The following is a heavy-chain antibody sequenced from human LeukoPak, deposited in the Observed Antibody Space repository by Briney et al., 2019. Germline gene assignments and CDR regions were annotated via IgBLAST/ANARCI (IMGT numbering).Heavy chain of an antibody. Sequence: SQTLSLTCAISGDCVSSNSAAWNWIRQSPSRGLEWLGRTYYRSKWYSYYAASVKSRITINPDTSKNQFSLQLKSVTPEDTAVYYCAGMVGLVSDYWGQGTLVTVSS. J-gene: IGHJ4*02. CDR2: TYYRSKWYS. D-gene: IGHD3-10*01. CDR1: GDCVSSNSAA. V-gene: IGHV6-1*01. CDR3: AGMVGLVSDY.